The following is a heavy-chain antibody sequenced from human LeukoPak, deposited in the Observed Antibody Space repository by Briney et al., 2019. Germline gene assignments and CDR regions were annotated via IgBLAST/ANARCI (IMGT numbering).Heavy chain of an antibody. Sequence: GGSLRLSCAASGFTFSSYAMSWVRQAPGKGLEWVSAISGSGGCTYYADSVKGRFTISRDNSKNTLYLQMNSLRAEDTAVYYCAKDRLTMVRGVIIRPIVWGQGTLVTVSS. CDR3: AKDRLTMVRGVIIRPIV. CDR2: ISGSGGCT. D-gene: IGHD3-10*01. J-gene: IGHJ4*02. V-gene: IGHV3-23*01. CDR1: GFTFSSYA.